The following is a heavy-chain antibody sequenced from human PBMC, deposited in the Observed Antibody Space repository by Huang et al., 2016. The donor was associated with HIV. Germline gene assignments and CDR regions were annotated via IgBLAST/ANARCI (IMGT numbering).Heavy chain of an antibody. CDR1: GYTFSFHD. CDR3: AIGPLHRAIMNWGEGFDDGWRTGFDP. D-gene: IGHD7-27*01. CDR2: DNPRSGKT. J-gene: IGHJ5*02. Sequence: QEQLVQSGAEVKKPGASVTVSCKASGYTFSFHDVHWVRQVSGQGVGWMGVDNPRSGKTGYELKVQGIVTMTTSTSVTTAYMGLRGLTSEDTAVYFCAIGPLHRAIMNWGEGFDDGWRTGFDPWGQGTLVIVTS. V-gene: IGHV1-8*01.